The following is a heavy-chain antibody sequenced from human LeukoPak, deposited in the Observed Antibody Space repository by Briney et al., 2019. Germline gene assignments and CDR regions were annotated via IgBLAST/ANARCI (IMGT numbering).Heavy chain of an antibody. Sequence: PGGSLRLSCAASGFTFSTYWMSWVRQAPGKGLEWVANIKQDGGEKSYVDSVRGRFTISRDNAKNSLYLQMNGLRAEDTAVYYCARDTSVTHIFDYWGQGTLVTVSS. D-gene: IGHD4-17*01. V-gene: IGHV3-7*05. CDR3: ARDTSVTHIFDY. CDR2: IKQDGGEK. CDR1: GFTFSTYW. J-gene: IGHJ4*02.